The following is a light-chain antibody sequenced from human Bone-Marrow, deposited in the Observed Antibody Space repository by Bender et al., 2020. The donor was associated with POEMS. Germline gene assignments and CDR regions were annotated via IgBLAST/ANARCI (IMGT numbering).Light chain of an antibody. V-gene: IGLV2-14*02. Sequence: QSALTQPASVSGSPGQSITISCTATSSDVGSYKLVSWYQHHPGKAPKLMIYEVSKRPSGVSNRFSGSKSGNTASLTVSRLQAEDEADYYCNSYTSSSTLYVFGTGTKVTVL. CDR2: EVS. CDR1: SSDVGSYKL. CDR3: NSYTSSSTLYV. J-gene: IGLJ1*01.